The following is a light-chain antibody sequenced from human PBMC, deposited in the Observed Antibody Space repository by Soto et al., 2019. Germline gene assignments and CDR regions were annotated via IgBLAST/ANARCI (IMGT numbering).Light chain of an antibody. CDR2: DVS. J-gene: IGLJ1*01. Sequence: QSVLTQPASVSGSPGQSITISCTGTSSDVGGYNYVSWYQHHPGKAPKLMIFDVSNRPSGVSNRFSGSKSGNTASLTISGLQPEDEADYYCSSYTSSSNYVFGTGTKVTVL. CDR3: SSYTSSSNYV. CDR1: SSDVGGYNY. V-gene: IGLV2-14*03.